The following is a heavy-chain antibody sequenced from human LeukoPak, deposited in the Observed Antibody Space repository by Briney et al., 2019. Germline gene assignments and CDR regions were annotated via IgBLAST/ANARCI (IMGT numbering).Heavy chain of an antibody. CDR1: GYTFTSYG. J-gene: IGHJ6*03. CDR3: ARAIFGVVPSRLYYYYYYMDV. V-gene: IGHV1-18*01. Sequence: ASVKVSCRASGYTFTSYGISWVRQAPGQGLEWMGWISAYNGNTNYAQKLQGRVTMTTDTSTSTAYMGLRSLRSDDTAVYYCARAIFGVVPSRLYYYYYYMDVWGKGTTVTVSS. D-gene: IGHD3-3*01. CDR2: ISAYNGNT.